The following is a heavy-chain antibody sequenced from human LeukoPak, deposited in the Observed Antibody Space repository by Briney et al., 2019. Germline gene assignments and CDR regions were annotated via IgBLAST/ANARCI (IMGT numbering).Heavy chain of an antibody. CDR1: GGSISSYY. V-gene: IGHV4-59*01. CDR3: ARDCGGDCYDAFDI. Sequence: SETLSLTCTVSGGSISSYYWSWIRQPPGKGLEWIGYIYYSGSTNYNPSLKSRVTISVDTSKNQFSLKLSSVTAADTAVYYCARDCGGDCYDAFDIWGKGQWSPSLQ. CDR2: IYYSGST. J-gene: IGHJ3*02. D-gene: IGHD2-21*02.